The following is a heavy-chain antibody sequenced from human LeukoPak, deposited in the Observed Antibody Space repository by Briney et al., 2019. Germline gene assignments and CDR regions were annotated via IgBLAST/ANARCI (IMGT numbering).Heavy chain of an antibody. V-gene: IGHV3-7*01. D-gene: IGHD3-10*01. Sequence: PGGSLRLSCAASGFVFSNYWMTWVRQAPGKGLEWVANTNQDGSQKNYMDSVRGRFTISRDNAKSSLYLQMNSLRVDDTTVYFCLGSGSYTHWGQGTLVSVSS. CDR2: TNQDGSQK. CDR3: LGSGSYTH. J-gene: IGHJ4*02. CDR1: GFVFSNYW.